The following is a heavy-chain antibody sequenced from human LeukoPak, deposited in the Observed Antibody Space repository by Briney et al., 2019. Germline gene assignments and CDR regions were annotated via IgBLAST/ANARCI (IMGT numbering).Heavy chain of an antibody. D-gene: IGHD3-3*01. CDR3: ARDPSAVRFLEWSPRAEYFQH. CDR1: GYTFTSYY. CDR2: INPSGGST. V-gene: IGHV1-46*01. J-gene: IGHJ1*01. Sequence: ASVKVSCKASGYTFTSYYMHWVRQAPGQGLEWMGIINPSGGSTSYAQKFQGRVTMTRDMSTSTAYMELRSLRSDDTAVYYCARDPSAVRFLEWSPRAEYFQHWGQGTLVTVSS.